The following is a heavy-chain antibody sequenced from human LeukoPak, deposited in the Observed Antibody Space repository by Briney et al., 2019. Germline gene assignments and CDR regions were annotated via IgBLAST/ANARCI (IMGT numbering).Heavy chain of an antibody. J-gene: IGHJ4*02. CDR1: GFTFSSYS. CDR3: ARARRNIVATPFDY. V-gene: IGHV3-21*01. Sequence: GGSLRLSCAASGFTFSSYSMNWVRQAPGKGLEWVSSISSSSSYIYYADSVKGRFTISRDNAKSSLYLQMNSLRAEDTAVYYCARARRNIVATPFDYWGQGTLVTVSS. CDR2: ISSSSSYI. D-gene: IGHD5-12*01.